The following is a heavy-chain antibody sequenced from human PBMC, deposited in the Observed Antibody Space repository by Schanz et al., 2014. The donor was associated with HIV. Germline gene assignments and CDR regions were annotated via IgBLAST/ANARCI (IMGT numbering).Heavy chain of an antibody. CDR3: AKRLGVITVGHRTFDY. CDR2: ISASGDNT. J-gene: IGHJ4*02. Sequence: EVQLSESGGGLVQPGGSLRLSCAASGFIFSNYGMSWVRQAPGKGLQWVSAISASGDNTNYADSVKGRFAISRDNSKNTLYLQVNNLRTEDTAVYYCAKRLGVITVGHRTFDYWGQGTLVTVSS. D-gene: IGHD1-26*01. CDR1: GFIFSNYG. V-gene: IGHV3-23*01.